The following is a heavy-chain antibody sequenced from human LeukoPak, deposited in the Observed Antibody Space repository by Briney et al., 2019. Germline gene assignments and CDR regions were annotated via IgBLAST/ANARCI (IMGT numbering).Heavy chain of an antibody. Sequence: GGSLRLSCAASGFAFNSQTMSWVRQVPGKGLEWVSVNSGGRTYYADSVKGRFTISRDNSKNTLYLQMNSLRAEDTAVYYCARDDIAAGGTTDLWGQGTLVTVSS. CDR1: GFAFNSQT. J-gene: IGHJ5*02. D-gene: IGHD6-13*01. V-gene: IGHV3-53*01. CDR3: ARDDIAAGGTTDL. CDR2: NSGGRT.